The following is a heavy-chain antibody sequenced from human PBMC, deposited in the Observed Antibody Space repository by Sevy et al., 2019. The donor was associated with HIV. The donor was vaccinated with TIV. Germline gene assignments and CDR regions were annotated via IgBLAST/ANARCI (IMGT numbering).Heavy chain of an antibody. Sequence: GGSLRLSCAASAFTFNVFWMHWVRQTPGKGLEWVANINQDGSEIYYVDSVRGRFTISRDNAKNSIYLQMNSLRAEDTAVYYCARAIGIVDAFWGQGTLVTVSS. J-gene: IGHJ4*02. V-gene: IGHV3-7*01. CDR2: INQDGSEI. CDR1: AFTFNVFW. D-gene: IGHD3-16*01. CDR3: ARAIGIVDAF.